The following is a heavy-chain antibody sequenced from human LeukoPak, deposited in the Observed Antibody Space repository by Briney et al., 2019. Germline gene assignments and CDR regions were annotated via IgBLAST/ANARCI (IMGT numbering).Heavy chain of an antibody. D-gene: IGHD2-15*01. CDR3: ARGTEVVAAPDYYYMDV. Sequence: SVKVSCKASGGTFSSYAISWVRQAPGQGLEWMGGIIPIFGTANYAQKFQGRVTITADESTSTAYMELSSLRSEDTAVYYRARGTEVVAAPDYYYMDVWGKGTTVTISS. J-gene: IGHJ6*03. CDR1: GGTFSSYA. V-gene: IGHV1-69*01. CDR2: IIPIFGTA.